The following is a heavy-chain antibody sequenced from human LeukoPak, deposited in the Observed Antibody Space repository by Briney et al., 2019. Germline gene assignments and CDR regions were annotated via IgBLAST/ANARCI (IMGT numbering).Heavy chain of an antibody. CDR1: GGSISSYY. D-gene: IGHD4-17*01. CDR3: ARGGVTPDYGDLRAYYYYYMDV. V-gene: IGHV4-59*01. J-gene: IGHJ6*03. Sequence: SETLSLTCTVSGGSISSYYWSWIRQPPGKGLEWIGYIYYSGSTNYNPSLKSRVTISVDTSKNQFSLKLSSVTPADTAVYYCARGGVTPDYGDLRAYYYYYMDVWGKGTTVTVSS. CDR2: IYYSGST.